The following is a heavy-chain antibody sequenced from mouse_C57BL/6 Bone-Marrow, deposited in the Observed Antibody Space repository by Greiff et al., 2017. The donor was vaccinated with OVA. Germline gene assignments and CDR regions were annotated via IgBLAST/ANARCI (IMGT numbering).Heavy chain of an antibody. CDR1: GYTFSTYW. V-gene: IGHV1-80*01. CDR3: ARGAY. J-gene: IGHJ3*01. CDR2: IYPGDGDT. Sequence: QVHVKQSGAELVKPGASVKISCKTSGYTFSTYWMNWVKQRPGKGLEWIGQIYPGDGDTNYNGKFKGKATLTADKSSSTAYMQLSSLTSEDSAVYFCARGAYWGQGTLVTVSA.